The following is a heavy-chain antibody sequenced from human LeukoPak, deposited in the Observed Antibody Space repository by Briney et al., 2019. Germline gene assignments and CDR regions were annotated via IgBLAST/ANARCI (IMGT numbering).Heavy chain of an antibody. CDR1: GFTFTSSA. CDR2: IVVGSGNT. D-gene: IGHD4-23*01. V-gene: IGHV1-58*02. CDR3: AAKTTVVRGRYFDY. Sequence: ASVKVSCKASGFTFTSSAMQWVRHARGQRLEWIGWIVVGSGNTNYAQKFQERVTITRDMSTSTAYMELSSLRSEDTAVYYCAAKTTVVRGRYFDYWGQGTLVTVSS. J-gene: IGHJ4*02.